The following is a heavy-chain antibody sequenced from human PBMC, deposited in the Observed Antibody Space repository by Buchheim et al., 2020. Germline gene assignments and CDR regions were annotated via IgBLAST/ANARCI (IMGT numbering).Heavy chain of an antibody. CDR2: IFYSGST. CDR3: ASSWTPSLPGAFDI. D-gene: IGHD2-15*01. Sequence: QVQLQESGPGLVMPSQTLSLTCTVSGGSISSTNYYWSWVRQSPGKGLEWIGYIFYSGSTYYSPSLQIRVTISVDTSTNQFSLKLSSVTAADTAVYYCASSWTPSLPGAFDIWGQGT. J-gene: IGHJ3*02. CDR1: GGSISSTNYY. V-gene: IGHV4-30-4*01.